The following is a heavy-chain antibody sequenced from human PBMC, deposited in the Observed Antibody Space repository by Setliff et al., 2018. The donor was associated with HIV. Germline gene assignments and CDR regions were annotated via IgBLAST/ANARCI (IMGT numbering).Heavy chain of an antibody. CDR3: ASPWLPIAAAGKELSFDY. CDR1: GFTFSSYA. CDR2: IRGRGGRT. V-gene: IGHV3-23*01. J-gene: IGHJ4*02. D-gene: IGHD6-13*01. Sequence: GGSLRLSCAASGFTFSSYAMSWVRQSPGKGLEWVAGIRGRGGRTYYADSVKGRFTISRDNSKNTLYLQMNSLRAEDTAVYYCASPWLPIAAAGKELSFDYWGQGTLVTVSS.